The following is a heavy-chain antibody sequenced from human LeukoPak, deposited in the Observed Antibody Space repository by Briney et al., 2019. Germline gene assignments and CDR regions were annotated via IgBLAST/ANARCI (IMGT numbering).Heavy chain of an antibody. CDR3: IKDMGFDLLKDAFHV. V-gene: IGHV3-9*01. CDR1: GFSLDDYA. Sequence: PGRSLRLSCVGSGFSLDDYAMHWVRQVPGKGLEWASSISWDSGSQAYADSVRGRFTISRDNAKNSLYLQMNSLRPEDTAFYYCIKDMGFDLLKDAFHVWGQGTLVTVSS. J-gene: IGHJ3*01. D-gene: IGHD3-9*01. CDR2: ISWDSGSQ.